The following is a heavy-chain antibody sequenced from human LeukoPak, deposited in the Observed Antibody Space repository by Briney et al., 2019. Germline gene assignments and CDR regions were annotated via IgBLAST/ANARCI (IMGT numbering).Heavy chain of an antibody. CDR2: MNPNSGNT. V-gene: IGHV1-8*01. Sequence: ASVKVSCKASGYTFTSYDINWVRQATGQGLEWMGWMNPNSGNTGYAQKFQGRVTMTRNTSISTAYMELSSLRSEDTAVYYCASAFYGSDYYYGMDVWGQGTTVTVSS. CDR3: ASAFYGSDYYYGMDV. D-gene: IGHD3-10*01. CDR1: GYTFTSYD. J-gene: IGHJ6*02.